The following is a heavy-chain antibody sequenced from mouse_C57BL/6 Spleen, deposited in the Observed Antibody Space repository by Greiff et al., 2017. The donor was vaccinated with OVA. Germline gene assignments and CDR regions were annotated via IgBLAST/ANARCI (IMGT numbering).Heavy chain of an antibody. Sequence: VQLQQSGPELVKPGASVKIPCKASGYTFTDYNMAWVKQSHGKSLEWIGDINPNNGGTIYNQQFKGKATLTVDKSSSTAYMERRSLTSEDAAVYYCAKRLRNSWFAYWGQGTLVTVSA. V-gene: IGHV1-18*01. CDR1: GYTFTDYN. CDR3: AKRLRNSWFAY. J-gene: IGHJ3*01. D-gene: IGHD1-1*01. CDR2: INPNNGGT.